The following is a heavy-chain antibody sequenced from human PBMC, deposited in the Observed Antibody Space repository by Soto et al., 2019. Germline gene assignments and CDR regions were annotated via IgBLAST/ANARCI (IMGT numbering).Heavy chain of an antibody. Sequence: HPGGSLRLSCAASGFTFSSYGMHWVRQAPGKGLEWVAVISYDGSNKYYADSVKGRFTISRDNSKNTLYLQMNSLRAEDTAVYYCAKDLIKTGDTGLDVWGQGTTVTVSS. V-gene: IGHV3-30*18. CDR3: AKDLIKTGDTGLDV. D-gene: IGHD7-27*01. CDR2: ISYDGSNK. CDR1: GFTFSSYG. J-gene: IGHJ6*02.